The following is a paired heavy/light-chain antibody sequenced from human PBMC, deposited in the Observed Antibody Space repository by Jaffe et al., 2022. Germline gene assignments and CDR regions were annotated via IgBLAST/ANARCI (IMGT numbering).Light chain of an antibody. J-gene: IGLJ2*01. CDR1: SSNIGNNY. CDR3: GTWDSSLSAKV. Sequence: QSVLTQPPSVSAAPGQKVTISCSGSSSNIGNNYVSWYQQLPGTAPKLLIYDNNKRPSGIPDRFSGSKSGTSATLGITGLQTGDEADYYCGTWDSSLSAKVFGGGTKLTVL. V-gene: IGLV1-51*01. CDR2: DNN.
Heavy chain of an antibody. J-gene: IGHJ4*02. CDR3: ARGLSDITGTTRRGDYFDY. D-gene: IGHD1-7*01. CDR2: INHSGST. Sequence: QVQLQQWGAGLLKPSETLSLTCAVYGGSFSGYYWSWIRQPPGKGLEWIGEINHSGSTNYNPSLKSRVTISVDTSKNQFSLKLSSVTAADTAVYYCARGLSDITGTTRRGDYFDYWGQGTLVTVSS. CDR1: GGSFSGYY. V-gene: IGHV4-34*01.